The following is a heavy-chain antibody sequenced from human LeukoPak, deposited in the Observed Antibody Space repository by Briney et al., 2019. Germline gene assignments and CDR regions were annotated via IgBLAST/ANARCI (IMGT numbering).Heavy chain of an antibody. D-gene: IGHD5-12*01. Sequence: PSETLSLTCAVYGGSFSGYYWSWIRQPPGKGLEWLGEINHSGSTNYNPSLKSRVTISVDTSKNQFSLKLSSVTAADTAVYYCARAKRSRGYSGYDFRFSHYFDYWGQGTLVTVSS. CDR1: GGSFSGYY. V-gene: IGHV4-34*01. CDR3: ARAKRSRGYSGYDFRFSHYFDY. CDR2: INHSGST. J-gene: IGHJ4*02.